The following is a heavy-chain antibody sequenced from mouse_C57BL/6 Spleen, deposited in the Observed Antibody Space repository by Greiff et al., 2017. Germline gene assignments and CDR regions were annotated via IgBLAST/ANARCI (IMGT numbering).Heavy chain of an antibody. CDR2: INPGSGGT. V-gene: IGHV1-54*01. CDR3: ARWGFYGNHWYFDF. D-gene: IGHD2-1*01. J-gene: IGHJ1*03. CDR1: GYAFTNYL. Sequence: QVQLQQSGAELVRPGTSVQVSCKASGYAFTNYLIEWVKQRPGQGLEWIGVINPGSGGTNYTEKFKGKSTLTADTYSSTAYMQLSSRTSEDSAVYFWARWGFYGNHWYFDFWGTGTTVTVSS.